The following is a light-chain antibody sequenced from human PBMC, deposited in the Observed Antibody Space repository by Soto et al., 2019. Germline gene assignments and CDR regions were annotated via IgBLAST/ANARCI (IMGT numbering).Light chain of an antibody. CDR1: QSISSW. Sequence: DIQMTQSPSTLSASVGDRVTITCRASQSISSWLAWYQQKPGKAPKLLIYDASSLESGVPSRFSGSGSGTEFTLTISSLQPDDFATYYCQQYNGYSPGLTFGGGTKVEIK. V-gene: IGKV1-5*01. J-gene: IGKJ4*01. CDR3: QQYNGYSPGLT. CDR2: DAS.